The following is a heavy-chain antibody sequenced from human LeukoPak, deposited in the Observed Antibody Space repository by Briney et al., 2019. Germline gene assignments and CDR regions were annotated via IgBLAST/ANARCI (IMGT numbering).Heavy chain of an antibody. CDR3: ARNGVLRGFDY. V-gene: IGHV3-74*01. CDR1: GFTFSNAW. Sequence: PGGSLRLSCASSGFTFSNAWLSWVRQAPGKGLEWVSRIDSGVSSIGYAVSVKGRFTISRDNAKNTLYLQMNSLRAEDTAVYYCARNGVLRGFDYWGQGTLVTVSS. D-gene: IGHD4/OR15-4a*01. CDR2: IDSGVSSI. J-gene: IGHJ4*02.